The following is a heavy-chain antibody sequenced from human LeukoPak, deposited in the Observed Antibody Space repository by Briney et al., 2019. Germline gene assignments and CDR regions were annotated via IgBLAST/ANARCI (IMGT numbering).Heavy chain of an antibody. CDR3: ARVVDHDYGDYYLDY. D-gene: IGHD4-17*01. J-gene: IGHJ4*02. Sequence: GGSLRLSCTVSGFSLSSYAMSWVRQAPGKGLEWVSLIYSGGDTYYADSVKGRFTISRDNSKNTLYLQMNSLRAEDTAVYYCARVVDHDYGDYYLDYWGQGTLVTVSS. CDR2: IYSGGDT. CDR1: GFSLSSYA. V-gene: IGHV3-53*01.